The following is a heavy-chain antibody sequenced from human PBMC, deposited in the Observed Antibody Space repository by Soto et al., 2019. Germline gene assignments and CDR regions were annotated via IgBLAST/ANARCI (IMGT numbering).Heavy chain of an antibody. CDR2: MYNTGST. D-gene: IGHD2-21*02. V-gene: IGHV4-59*01. J-gene: IGHJ6*02. CDR3: ARDLWGYCGTDCYPLDV. CDR1: GGSISRYY. Sequence: QVQLQESGPGLVKPSETLSLTCTVSGGSISRYYWSWIRQPPGKGLEWIGCMYNTGSTVYNPSFKSRVTIAVDTSKTQFSLKLNSVTAADTAVYYCARDLWGYCGTDCYPLDVWGQGTTVTVSS.